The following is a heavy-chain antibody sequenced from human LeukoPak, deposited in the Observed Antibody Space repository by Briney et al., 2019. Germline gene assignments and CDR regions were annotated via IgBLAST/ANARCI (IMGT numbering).Heavy chain of an antibody. D-gene: IGHD3-16*01. J-gene: IGHJ4*02. CDR1: GFTFSSYW. Sequence: GGSLRLSCATSGFTFSSYWMPWVRQAPGKGLVWVSGINSDGSTTSFADSVKGRFTISRDNAKNTLYLQMNSLRAEDTAVYYCARVNVCPRCHFDYWGQGTLVTVSS. CDR3: ARVNVCPRCHFDY. V-gene: IGHV3-74*01. CDR2: INSDGSTT.